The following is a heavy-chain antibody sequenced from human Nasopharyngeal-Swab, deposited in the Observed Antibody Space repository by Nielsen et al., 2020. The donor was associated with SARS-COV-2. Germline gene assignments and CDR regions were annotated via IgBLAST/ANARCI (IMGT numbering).Heavy chain of an antibody. CDR2: ISYDGTIQ. Sequence: GGSLRLSCAASGFNVTRFGMHLVRQAPGNGLQWVAFISYDGTIQYNTAPVKGRFTISRDNSKNTLYLQMNSLRPEDTAVHYCARGAVAGRNAFDIWGQGTLVTVSS. D-gene: IGHD6-19*01. CDR3: ARGAVAGRNAFDI. CDR1: GFNVTRFG. J-gene: IGHJ3*02. V-gene: IGHV3-30*03.